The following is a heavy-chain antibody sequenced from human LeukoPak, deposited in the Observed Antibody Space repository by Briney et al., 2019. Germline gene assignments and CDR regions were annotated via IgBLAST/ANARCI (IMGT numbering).Heavy chain of an antibody. V-gene: IGHV3-30*18. CDR2: ISYDGSNK. D-gene: IGHD6-19*01. CDR1: GFTFSSYG. CDR3: AKGARGSGWYTEFFQH. Sequence: PGGSLRLSCAASGFTFSSYGMHWVRQAPGKGLEWVAVISYDGSNKYYADSVKGRFTISRDNSKNTLYLQMNSLRAEDTAVYYCAKGARGSGWYTEFFQHWGQGTLVTVSS. J-gene: IGHJ1*01.